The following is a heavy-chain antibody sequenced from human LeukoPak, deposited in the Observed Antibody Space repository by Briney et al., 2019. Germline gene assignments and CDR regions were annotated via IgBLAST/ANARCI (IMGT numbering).Heavy chain of an antibody. V-gene: IGHV4-4*07. D-gene: IGHD6-13*01. CDR3: ARVGIAAAGIALGYYYYMDV. Sequence: SETLSLTCTVSGGSISSYYWSWIRQPAGKGLEWIGRIYTSGSNNYNPSLKSRVTISVDTSKNQFSLKLSSVTAADTAVYYCARVGIAAAGIALGYYYYMDVWGKGTTVTVSS. CDR2: IYTSGSN. J-gene: IGHJ6*03. CDR1: GGSISSYY.